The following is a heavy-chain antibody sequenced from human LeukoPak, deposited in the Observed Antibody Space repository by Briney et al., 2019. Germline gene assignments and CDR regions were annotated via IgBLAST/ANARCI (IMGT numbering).Heavy chain of an antibody. Sequence: GGSLRLSCAASGFTFSSYSMIWVRQAPGKGLEWVSSISGSSSHIYYADSVKGRFTISRENAKNSLSLQMIGLRAEDTAVYYCARYHYYDGCDYAYYFDYWGQGTPVTVSS. CDR3: ARYHYYDGCDYAYYFDY. CDR2: ISGSSSHI. CDR1: GFTFSSYS. J-gene: IGHJ4*02. V-gene: IGHV3-21*01. D-gene: IGHD3-22*01.